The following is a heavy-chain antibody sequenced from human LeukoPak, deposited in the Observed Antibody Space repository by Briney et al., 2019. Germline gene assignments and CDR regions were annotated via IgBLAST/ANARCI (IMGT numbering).Heavy chain of an antibody. V-gene: IGHV3-9*01. CDR2: ISWNSGSI. CDR1: GFPFDDYA. J-gene: IGHJ3*02. D-gene: IGHD3-22*01. CDR3: AKDSSGYYKAFDI. Sequence: GGSLRLSCAASGFPFDDYAMHWVRQAPGKGLEWVSGISWNSGSIGYADSVKGRFTISRDNAKNSLYLQMNSLRAEDTALYYCAKDSSGYYKAFDIWGQGTMVTVSS.